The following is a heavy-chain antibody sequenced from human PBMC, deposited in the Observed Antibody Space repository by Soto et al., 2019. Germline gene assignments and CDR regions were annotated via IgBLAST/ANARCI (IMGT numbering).Heavy chain of an antibody. CDR3: ASSYYYDSSGYLFAFDI. J-gene: IGHJ3*02. D-gene: IGHD3-22*01. CDR2: IYYSGST. CDR1: GGSISSGDYY. V-gene: IGHV4-30-4*01. Sequence: QVQLQESGPGLVKPSQTLSLTCTVSGGSISSGDYYWSWIRQPPGKGLEWIGYIYYSGSTYYNPPLKSRVTISVDTSKNQFSLKLSSVTAADTAVYYCASSYYYDSSGYLFAFDIWGQGTMVTVSS.